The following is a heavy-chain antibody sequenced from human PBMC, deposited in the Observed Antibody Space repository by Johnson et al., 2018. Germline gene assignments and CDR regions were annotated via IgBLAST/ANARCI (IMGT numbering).Heavy chain of an antibody. CDR2: ISGSGSTI. V-gene: IGHV3-11*01. CDR3: ARLRIPYSYYSYGMDV. Sequence: QVQLVESGGGLVKPGGSLRLSCAASGFTFSDYYMSWIRQAPGKGLEWVSYISGSGSTIYYADSVKGRFTISRDSAKNSLYLQMNSLRVADPAVYYCARLRIPYSYYSYGMDVWGQGTTVTVSS. CDR1: GFTFSDYY. J-gene: IGHJ6*02. D-gene: IGHD2-2*02.